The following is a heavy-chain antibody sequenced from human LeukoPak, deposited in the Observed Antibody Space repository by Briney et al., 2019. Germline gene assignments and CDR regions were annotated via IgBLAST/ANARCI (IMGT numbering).Heavy chain of an antibody. V-gene: IGHV4-59*08. CDR1: GGSISSYY. Sequence: SETLSLTCTVSGGSISSYYWSWIRQPPGKGLEWIGYIYYSGSTNYNPSLKSRVTISVDTSKNQFSLRLSSVTAADTAVYYCARGTTGDDAFDIWGQGTMVTVSS. D-gene: IGHD1-7*01. CDR2: IYYSGST. J-gene: IGHJ3*02. CDR3: ARGTTGDDAFDI.